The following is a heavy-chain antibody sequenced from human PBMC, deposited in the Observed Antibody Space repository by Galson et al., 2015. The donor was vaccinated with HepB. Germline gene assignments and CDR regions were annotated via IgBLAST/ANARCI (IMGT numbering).Heavy chain of an antibody. J-gene: IGHJ4*02. V-gene: IGHV1-69-2*01. D-gene: IGHD6-19*01. Sequence: VKVSCKVSGYTFTDYYMHWVQQAPGKGLEWMGLVDPEDGETIYAEKFQGRVTITADTSTDTAYMELSSLRSEDTAVYYCATGGYSSGWYYFDYWSQGTLVTVSS. CDR1: GYTFTDYY. CDR2: VDPEDGET. CDR3: ATGGYSSGWYYFDY.